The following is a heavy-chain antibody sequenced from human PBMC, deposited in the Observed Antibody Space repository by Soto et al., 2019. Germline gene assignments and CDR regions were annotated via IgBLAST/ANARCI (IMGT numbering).Heavy chain of an antibody. V-gene: IGHV3-30*18. Sequence: PGGSLRLSCAASGFTFSSYGMHWVRQAPGKGLEWVAVISYDGSNKYYADSVKGRFTISRDNSKNTLYLQVNSLRAEDTAVYYCAKARGRAAAGRGANWFDPWGQGTLVTVSS. D-gene: IGHD6-13*01. CDR2: ISYDGSNK. J-gene: IGHJ5*02. CDR1: GFTFSSYG. CDR3: AKARGRAAAGRGANWFDP.